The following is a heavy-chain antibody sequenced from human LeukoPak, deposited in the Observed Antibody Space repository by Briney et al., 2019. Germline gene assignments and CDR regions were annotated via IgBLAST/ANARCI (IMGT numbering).Heavy chain of an antibody. Sequence: LSLTCAVYGGSFSGYYWNWIRQAPGKGLEWVSYISSRSSHTNYADSVKGRFTISRDNAKNSLYLQMNSLRAEDTAVYYCARSSSGWYYFDYWGQGTLVTVSS. CDR2: ISSRSSHT. CDR1: GGSFSGYY. J-gene: IGHJ4*02. D-gene: IGHD6-19*01. V-gene: IGHV3-11*03. CDR3: ARSSSGWYYFDY.